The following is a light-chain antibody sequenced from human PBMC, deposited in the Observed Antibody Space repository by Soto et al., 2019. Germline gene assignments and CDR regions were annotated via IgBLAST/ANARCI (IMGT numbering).Light chain of an antibody. V-gene: IGKV1-39*01. CDR3: QQSYSTPLWT. CDR2: AAS. J-gene: IGKJ1*01. CDR1: QSISSY. Sequence: DIQMTHSPSSLSASVGDRVTITCRAIQSISSYLNWYQQKPGKAPKLLIYAASSLQSGVPSRFSGSGSGTDFTLTISSLQPEDFATYYCQQSYSTPLWTFGQGTKVDIK.